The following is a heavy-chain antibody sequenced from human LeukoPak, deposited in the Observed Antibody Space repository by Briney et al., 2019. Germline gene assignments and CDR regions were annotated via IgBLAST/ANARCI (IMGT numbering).Heavy chain of an antibody. CDR3: ARDLRGDYIYFDY. CDR2: INADSGGT. CDR1: XYXXTGXY. D-gene: IGHD4-17*01. J-gene: IGHJ4*02. V-gene: IGHV1-2*02. Sequence: XCXPXXYXXTGXYXXXVXXAPGQXLEWMGWINADSGGTNYAQKFQGRVTMTRDTSVSTAYMELSSLRSDDTAVYYCARDLRGDYIYFDYWGQGTLVTVSS.